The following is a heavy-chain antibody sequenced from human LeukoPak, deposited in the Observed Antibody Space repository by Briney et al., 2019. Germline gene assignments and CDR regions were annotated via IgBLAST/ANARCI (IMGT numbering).Heavy chain of an antibody. Sequence: GGSVRLSCGASGFTFSDYYMSWIREAPGKGLEWVSYISSSGSTIYYADSVKGRFTISRDNAKNSLYLQMNSLRAEDPAVYYCARDPISNIVDYWGQGTLVTVSS. D-gene: IGHD2/OR15-2a*01. CDR1: GFTFSDYY. J-gene: IGHJ4*02. CDR2: ISSSGSTI. CDR3: ARDPISNIVDY. V-gene: IGHV3-11*04.